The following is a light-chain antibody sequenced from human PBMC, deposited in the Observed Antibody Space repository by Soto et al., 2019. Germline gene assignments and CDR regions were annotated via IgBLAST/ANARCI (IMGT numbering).Light chain of an antibody. CDR1: SSNVGKNF. CDR3: GTWDSSLTIGVI. Sequence: QSVLTQPPSVSAAPGQKVSISCSGGSSNVGKNFVSWYQHVPGKAPKLLIYDNQKRPSGIPDRFSASKSGTLATLDITGLQTGDEADYYCGTWDSSLTIGVIFGGGT. V-gene: IGLV1-51*01. J-gene: IGLJ2*01. CDR2: DNQ.